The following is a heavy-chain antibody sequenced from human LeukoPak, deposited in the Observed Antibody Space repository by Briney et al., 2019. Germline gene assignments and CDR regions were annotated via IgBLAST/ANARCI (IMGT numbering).Heavy chain of an antibody. D-gene: IGHD3-16*01. Sequence: PSETLSLTCTVSGGSISSYYWSWIRQPPGKGLEWIGYIYYSGSTNYNPSLKSRVTISVDTSKNQFSLKLSSVTAADTAVYYCASGGPRDFDLWGRGTLVTVSS. V-gene: IGHV4-59*01. CDR2: IYYSGST. CDR3: ASGGPRDFDL. J-gene: IGHJ2*01. CDR1: GGSISSYY.